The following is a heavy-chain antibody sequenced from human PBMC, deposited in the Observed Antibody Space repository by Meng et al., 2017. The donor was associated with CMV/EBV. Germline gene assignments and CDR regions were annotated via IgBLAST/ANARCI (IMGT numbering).Heavy chain of an antibody. Sequence: GGSLRLSCAASGFTFSSYSMNWVRQAPGKGLEWVSYISSSSSTIYYADSVKGRFTISRDNAKNSLYLQMNSLRAEDTAVYYCAREKDGYNPYYYGMDVWGQGTTVTVSS. CDR3: AREKDGYNPYYYGMDV. CDR2: ISSSSSTI. D-gene: IGHD5-24*01. V-gene: IGHV3-48*04. CDR1: GFTFSSYS. J-gene: IGHJ6*02.